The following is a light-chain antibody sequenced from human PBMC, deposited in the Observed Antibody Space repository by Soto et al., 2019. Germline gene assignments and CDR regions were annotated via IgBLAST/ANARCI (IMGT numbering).Light chain of an antibody. CDR1: QTVSYSY. Sequence: EIVLTQSPCTPSMYPGERGSLSCRASQTVSYSYLAWFQQKVGQAPRLLIYGASSRASGVPDRFSGGGSGTDFTLTISRLEPEDFAVYYCHQYGSSPRTFGQGTKVDIK. J-gene: IGKJ1*01. CDR3: HQYGSSPRT. CDR2: GAS. V-gene: IGKV3-20*01.